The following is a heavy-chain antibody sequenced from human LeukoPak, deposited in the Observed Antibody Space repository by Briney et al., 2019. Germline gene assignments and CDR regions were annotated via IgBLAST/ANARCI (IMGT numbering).Heavy chain of an antibody. V-gene: IGHV1-18*01. CDR1: GYTFTSYG. CDR2: ISAYNGNT. J-gene: IGHJ5*02. D-gene: IGHD6-13*01. Sequence: ASVKVSCKASGYTFTSYGISWVRQAPGQGLEWMGWISAYNGNTNYAQKLQGRVTMTTDTSTSTAYMELRRLRSDDTAVYYCARGFSSSWGHNWFDPWGQGTLVTVSS. CDR3: ARGFSSSWGHNWFDP.